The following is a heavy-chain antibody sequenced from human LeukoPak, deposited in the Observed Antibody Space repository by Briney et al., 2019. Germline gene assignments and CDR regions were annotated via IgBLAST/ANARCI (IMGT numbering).Heavy chain of an antibody. Sequence: ASVKVSCKASGYTFTSYYMHWVRQAPGQGLEWMGIINPSGGSTSYAQKFQGRVTMTRDTSTGTVYMELSSLRSEDTAVYYCASAPLLLWFGELSPLNYWGQGTLVTVSS. CDR3: ASAPLLLWFGELSPLNY. CDR2: INPSGGST. D-gene: IGHD3-10*01. CDR1: GYTFTSYY. V-gene: IGHV1-46*01. J-gene: IGHJ4*02.